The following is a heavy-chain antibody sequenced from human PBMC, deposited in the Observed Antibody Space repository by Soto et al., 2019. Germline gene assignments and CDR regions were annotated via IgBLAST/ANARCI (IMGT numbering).Heavy chain of an antibody. CDR3: ARGPQLVNFDY. CDR2: IYPGDSDT. Sequence: GESLKISCKRSGYSFTSYWRGWVRQMPGKGLEWMWIIYPGDSDTRYSPAFQGQVTISADKSISTAYLQWSSLKASDTAMYYCARGPQLVNFDYWGQGTLVTVSS. CDR1: GYSFTSYW. V-gene: IGHV5-51*01. D-gene: IGHD3-9*01. J-gene: IGHJ4*02.